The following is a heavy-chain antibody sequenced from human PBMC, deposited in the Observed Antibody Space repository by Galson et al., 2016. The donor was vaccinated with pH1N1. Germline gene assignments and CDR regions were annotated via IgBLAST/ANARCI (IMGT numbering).Heavy chain of an antibody. D-gene: IGHD2-2*01. J-gene: IGHJ4*02. Sequence: ETLSLPCTVSGGSISSRSYYWGWIRQPPGKGLEWHGSIFYSGSTYYNPAPKSRVTISVDTSKNQCSLKLTSVTAAYTAVYYCARHRPRPVEVPAAASDWGQGTLVTVSS. CDR1: GGSISSRSYY. CDR3: ARHRPRPVEVPAAASD. CDR2: IFYSGST. V-gene: IGHV4-39*01.